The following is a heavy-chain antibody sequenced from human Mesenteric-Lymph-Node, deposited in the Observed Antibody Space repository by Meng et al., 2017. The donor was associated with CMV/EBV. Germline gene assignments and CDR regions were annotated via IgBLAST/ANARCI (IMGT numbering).Heavy chain of an antibody. CDR1: GFTFRSDA. J-gene: IGHJ5*02. CDR3: ARMGRGVVPAAMGFDP. D-gene: IGHD2-2*01. Sequence: GFTFRSDAMHWVRQAPGKGLEWVATLSHDENNQNYADSVKGRFTVSRDNSKNTLYLQMNSLRAEDTAVYYCARMGRGVVPAAMGFDPWGQGTLVTVSS. V-gene: IGHV3-30*04. CDR2: LSHDENNQ.